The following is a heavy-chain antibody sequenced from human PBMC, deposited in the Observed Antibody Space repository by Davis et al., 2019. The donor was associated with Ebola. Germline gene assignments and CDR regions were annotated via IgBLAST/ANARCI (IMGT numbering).Heavy chain of an antibody. CDR3: AKDTSSWYVFDY. D-gene: IGHD6-13*01. CDR2: ITNNGGST. V-gene: IGHV3-64D*06. J-gene: IGHJ4*02. CDR1: GFMFSSYA. Sequence: GESLKISCSVSGFMFSSYAMHWVRQAPGKGLQYVSGITNNGGSTYYADSVKGRFIISRDNSKNTLYLQMSSLRIEDTAVYYCAKDTSSWYVFDYWGQGTLVTVSS.